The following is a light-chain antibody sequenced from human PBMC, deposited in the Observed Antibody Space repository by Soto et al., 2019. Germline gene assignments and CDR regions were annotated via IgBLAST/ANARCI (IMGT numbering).Light chain of an antibody. CDR3: QKYNAFST. CDR2: RAS. V-gene: IGKV1-5*03. Sequence: DIQMTQSPSTLSASVGDRVTITCRASQSIGTWLAWYQQKPGKAPKLLIYRASNLESGVPSSFSGSGSGTAFTLTIRSLQPDDSETYYCQKYNAFSTFGQGTKVEIK. CDR1: QSIGTW. J-gene: IGKJ1*01.